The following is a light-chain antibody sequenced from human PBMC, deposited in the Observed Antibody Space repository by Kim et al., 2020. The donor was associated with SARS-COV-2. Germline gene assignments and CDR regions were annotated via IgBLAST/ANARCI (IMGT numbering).Light chain of an antibody. CDR2: SNN. CDR3: AAWDGSLRTWV. J-gene: IGLJ3*02. CDR1: SSNIGSNT. V-gene: IGLV1-44*01. Sequence: ELTQPPSASGTPGQRVTISCSGSSSNIGSNTVNWYRQLPGTAPKLLIYSNNQRPSGVPDRFSGSKSGTSASLAISGLHSEDEADYYCAAWDGSLRTWV.